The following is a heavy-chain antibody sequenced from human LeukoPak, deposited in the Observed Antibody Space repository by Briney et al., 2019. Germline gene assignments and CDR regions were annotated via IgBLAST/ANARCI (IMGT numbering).Heavy chain of an antibody. D-gene: IGHD3-10*01. CDR2: INPIGGST. Sequence: ASVKVSCKASGYTFTSYYMHWVRQAPGQGLEWMGIINPIGGSTSYAQKFQGRVTMTRDTSTSTVYMELSSLRSEDTAVYYCARGDRMVRGVEAFDYWGQGTLVTVSS. CDR3: ARGDRMVRGVEAFDY. V-gene: IGHV1-46*01. CDR1: GYTFTSYY. J-gene: IGHJ4*02.